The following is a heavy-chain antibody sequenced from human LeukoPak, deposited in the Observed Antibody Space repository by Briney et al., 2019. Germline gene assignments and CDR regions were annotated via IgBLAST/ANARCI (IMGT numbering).Heavy chain of an antibody. CDR3: AKDYEPLVGVHRWGDWFDP. V-gene: IGHV3-23*01. D-gene: IGHD1-26*01. CDR2: NSGSGDST. J-gene: IGHJ5*02. CDR1: AFTFSNYA. Sequence: GGSLRLSCAAAAFTFSNYAMSWVRQAAGKGLEWVSDNSGSGDSTNYADSVKGRFTISRDNSKNTLYLQMNSLRAEDTAIYYCAKDYEPLVGVHRWGDWFDPWGQGTLVTVSS.